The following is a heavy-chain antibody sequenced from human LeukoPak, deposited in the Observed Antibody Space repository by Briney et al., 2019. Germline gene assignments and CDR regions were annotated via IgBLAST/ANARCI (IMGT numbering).Heavy chain of an antibody. Sequence: PGGSLRLTCAASGFTFSDHYMDWVRQAPGKGLEWIGRTRDKAHSYTTEYAASVRGRFTISRDDAQNSVFLQMNSLRTEDTAVYYCGRVRSTTWYGSYLDNWGQGTLVTVSS. CDR1: GFTFSDHY. CDR2: TRDKAHSYTT. D-gene: IGHD6-13*01. V-gene: IGHV3-72*01. J-gene: IGHJ4*02. CDR3: GRVRSTTWYGSYLDN.